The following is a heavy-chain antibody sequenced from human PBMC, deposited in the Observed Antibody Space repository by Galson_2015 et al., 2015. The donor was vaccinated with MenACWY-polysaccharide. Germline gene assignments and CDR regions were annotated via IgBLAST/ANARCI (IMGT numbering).Heavy chain of an antibody. D-gene: IGHD4-17*01. CDR2: INGDGGST. CDR3: AKGWGYDYGDSIDY. V-gene: IGHV3-43*02. J-gene: IGHJ4*02. CDR1: GFTFDDYV. Sequence: SLRLSCAASGFTFDDYVMHWVRQAPGKGLEWVSLINGDGGSTYYADSVKGRFTISRDNSKNSLYLQMYSLRIEDTALYYCAKGWGYDYGDSIDYWGQGTLVTVSS.